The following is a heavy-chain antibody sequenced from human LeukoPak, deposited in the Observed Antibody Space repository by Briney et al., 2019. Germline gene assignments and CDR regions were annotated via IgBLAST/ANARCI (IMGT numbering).Heavy chain of an antibody. CDR1: GFTFSSYA. CDR2: ISYDGSNK. Sequence: GGSLRLSCAASGFTFSSYAMHWVRQAPGKGLEWVAVISYDGSNKYYADSVKGRFTISRDNSKNTLYLQMNSLRAEDTAVYYCARARQGSSWPPNYWGQGTLVTVSS. CDR3: ARARQGSSWPPNY. J-gene: IGHJ4*02. V-gene: IGHV3-30-3*01. D-gene: IGHD6-13*01.